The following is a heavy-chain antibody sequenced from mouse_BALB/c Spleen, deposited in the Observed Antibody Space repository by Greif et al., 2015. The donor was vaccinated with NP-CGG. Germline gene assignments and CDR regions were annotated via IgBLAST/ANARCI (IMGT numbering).Heavy chain of an antibody. V-gene: IGHV1S81*02. CDR1: GYTFTSYY. CDR2: INPSNGGT. Sequence: VQLQQSGAELVKPGASVKLSCKASGYTFTSYYMYWVKQRPGQGLEWIGGINPSNGGTNFNERFKSKATLTVDKSSSPAYMQLSSLTSEDSAVYYCTRRGFYAMDYWGQGTSVTVSS. J-gene: IGHJ4*01. CDR3: TRRGFYAMDY.